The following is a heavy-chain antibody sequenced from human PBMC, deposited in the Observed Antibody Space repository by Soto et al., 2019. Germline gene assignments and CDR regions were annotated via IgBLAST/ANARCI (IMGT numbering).Heavy chain of an antibody. CDR2: IKEDGSEK. CDR1: GFTLSNYW. Sequence: PGGRLRLSCAASGFTLSNYWMTWVRQAPGQGLEWVANIKEDGSEKHYVDSVKGRFTISRDNGKNSLYLQMNSLRVEDTAVYFCSTDVVVGAKALNYWGQGALVTVSS. J-gene: IGHJ4*02. V-gene: IGHV3-7*01. D-gene: IGHD2-15*01. CDR3: STDVVVGAKALNY.